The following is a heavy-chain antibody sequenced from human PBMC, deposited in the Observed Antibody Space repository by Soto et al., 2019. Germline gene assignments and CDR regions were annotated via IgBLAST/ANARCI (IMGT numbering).Heavy chain of an antibody. V-gene: IGHV1-46*01. D-gene: IGHD3-16*02. CDR2: INPSGGST. CDR1: GYTFTSYY. J-gene: IGHJ4*02. CDR3: ARLIARTYDYVWGSYRYFDY. Sequence: ASVKVSCKASGYTFTSYYMHWVRQAPGQGLEWMGIINPSGGSTSYAQKFQGRVTMTRDTSTSTAYMELSSLRSEDTAVYYCARLIARTYDYVWGSYRYFDYWGQGTLVTVSS.